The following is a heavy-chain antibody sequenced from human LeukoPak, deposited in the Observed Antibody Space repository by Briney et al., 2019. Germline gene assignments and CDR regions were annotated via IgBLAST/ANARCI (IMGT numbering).Heavy chain of an antibody. V-gene: IGHV3-30*04. CDR3: AGELYSSSWYKILYYYGMDV. CDR1: EFTFSSHA. CDR2: ISYDGSNK. D-gene: IGHD6-13*01. J-gene: IGHJ6*02. Sequence: GGSLRLSCAASEFTFSSHAMHWVRQAPGKGLEWVAVISYDGSNKYYADSVKGRFTISRDNSKNTLYLQMNSLRAEDTAVYYCAGELYSSSWYKILYYYGMDVWGQGTTVTVSS.